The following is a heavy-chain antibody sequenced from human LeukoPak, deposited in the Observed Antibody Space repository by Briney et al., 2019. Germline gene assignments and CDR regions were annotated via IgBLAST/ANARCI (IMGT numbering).Heavy chain of an antibody. V-gene: IGHV3-33*06. CDR3: AKVGYTSGWSHFDY. D-gene: IGHD6-19*01. CDR2: IWYDGSRQ. J-gene: IGHJ4*02. CDR1: GFTFSSYG. Sequence: GRSLRLSCAASGFTFSSYGMHWVRQAPGKGLEWVAAIWYDGSRQYYADSVKGRFTISRDNSKNTLYLQMNSLRAEDTAVYYCAKVGYTSGWSHFDYWGQGTLVTVSS.